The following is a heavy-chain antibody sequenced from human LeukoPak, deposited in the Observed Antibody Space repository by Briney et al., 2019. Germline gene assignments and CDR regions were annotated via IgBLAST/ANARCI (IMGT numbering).Heavy chain of an antibody. CDR1: GGSISSSY. J-gene: IGHJ6*02. CDR3: ARTNAYYDILTGDYYYYGMDV. CDR2: IYYSGST. V-gene: IGHV4-59*01. Sequence: PAETPSLTCTVSGGSISSSYWSWIRQPPGKGLEGIGYIYYSGSTNYNPSLNSRVIMSVSRSKNQFSLKLSSGTAADTAVYYCARTNAYYDILTGDYYYYGMDVWGQGATFTAS. D-gene: IGHD3-9*01.